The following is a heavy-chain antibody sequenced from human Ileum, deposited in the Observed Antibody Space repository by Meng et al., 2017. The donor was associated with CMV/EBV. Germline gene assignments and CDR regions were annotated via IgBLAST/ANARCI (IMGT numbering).Heavy chain of an antibody. Sequence: QMQLPESGPGLVKPAGTLALTCTASADPIGSGSHSWAWFRQPPGKRLEWIGSMYFSGIADYNPSLKSRVTISLHATQKQFSLRLTSVTAADSAVYFCARDLTNKWFYYWGQGTLVTVSS. CDR2: MYFSGIA. CDR1: ADPIGSGSHS. D-gene: IGHD1-26*01. J-gene: IGHJ4*02. V-gene: IGHV4-39*07. CDR3: ARDLTNKWFYY.